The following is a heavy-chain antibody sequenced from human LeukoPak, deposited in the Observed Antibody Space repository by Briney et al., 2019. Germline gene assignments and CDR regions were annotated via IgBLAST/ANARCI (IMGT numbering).Heavy chain of an antibody. CDR2: ISHSGST. CDR1: GGSISSSNW. Sequence: SGTLSLTCAVSGGSISSSNWWSWVRQPPGKGLEWIGEISHSGSTNYNPSLKSRVTMPVDKSKNQFSLKLNSVTAADTAVYFCARGDNYNFDYWGQGTLVTVSS. CDR3: ARGDNYNFDY. V-gene: IGHV4-4*02. J-gene: IGHJ4*02. D-gene: IGHD4-11*01.